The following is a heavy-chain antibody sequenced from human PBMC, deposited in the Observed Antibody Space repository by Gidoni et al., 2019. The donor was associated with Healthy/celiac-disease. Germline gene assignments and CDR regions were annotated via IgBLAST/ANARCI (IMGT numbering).Heavy chain of an antibody. D-gene: IGHD1-26*01. V-gene: IGHV3-23*01. Sequence: VQLLESGGGLGQPGGSLRPSCRASALTFSCYAMSGVRQAPGKGLEWVSAISVSGGITYSAASVKGRFTISRDNSKNTLYLQMNSLRAEDTAVYYWAPSPTKLEPTGPDIWGQGTMVTVSS. CDR1: ALTFSCYA. CDR3: APSPTKLEPTGPDI. CDR2: ISVSGGIT. J-gene: IGHJ3*02.